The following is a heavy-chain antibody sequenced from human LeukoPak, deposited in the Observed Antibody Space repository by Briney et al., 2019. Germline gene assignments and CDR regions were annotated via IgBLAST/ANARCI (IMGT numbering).Heavy chain of an antibody. Sequence: PGGSLRLSCAASGFTFSSYGMHWVRQAPGKGLEWVAVIWYDGSNKYYADSVKGRFTISRDNSKNTLYLQMNSLRAEDTAVYYCARDREYYDILTGYPGEYWGQGTLVTVSS. D-gene: IGHD3-9*01. CDR2: IWYDGSNK. CDR3: ARDREYYDILTGYPGEY. V-gene: IGHV3-33*08. J-gene: IGHJ4*02. CDR1: GFTFSSYG.